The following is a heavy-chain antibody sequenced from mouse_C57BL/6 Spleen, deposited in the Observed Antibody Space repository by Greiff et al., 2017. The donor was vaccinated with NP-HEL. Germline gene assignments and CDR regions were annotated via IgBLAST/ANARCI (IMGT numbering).Heavy chain of an antibody. J-gene: IGHJ4*01. CDR2: IHPNSGST. Sequence: VQLQQPGAELVKPGASVKLSCKASGYTFTSYWMHWVKQRPGQGLEWIGMIHPNSGSTNYNEKFKSKATLTVDKSSSTAYMQLSSLTSEDSAVYYCARYGTTVVAHYYALDYWGQGTSVTVSA. CDR3: ARYGTTVVAHYYALDY. CDR1: GYTFTSYW. D-gene: IGHD1-1*01. V-gene: IGHV1-64*01.